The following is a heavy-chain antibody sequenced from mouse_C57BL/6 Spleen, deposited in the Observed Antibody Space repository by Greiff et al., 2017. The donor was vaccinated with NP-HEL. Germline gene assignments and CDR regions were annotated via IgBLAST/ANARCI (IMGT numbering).Heavy chain of an antibody. CDR1: GFSLTSYG. CDR2: IWRGGST. Sequence: QVQLKESGPGLVQPSQSLSITCTVSGFSLTSYGVHWVRQSPGKGLEWLGVIWRGGSTDYNAAFMSRLSITKDNSKSQVFFKMNSLQADDTAIYYCAKKGGNDPYHGGFAYWGQGTLVTVSA. D-gene: IGHD2-3*01. CDR3: AKKGGNDPYHGGFAY. J-gene: IGHJ3*01. V-gene: IGHV2-5*01.